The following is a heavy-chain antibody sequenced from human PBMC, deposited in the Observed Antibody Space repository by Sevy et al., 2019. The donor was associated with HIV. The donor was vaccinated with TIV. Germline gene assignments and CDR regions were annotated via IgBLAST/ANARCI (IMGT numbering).Heavy chain of an antibody. CDR3: ARSITIFGVVIPTGAFDI. J-gene: IGHJ3*02. V-gene: IGHV3-30-3*01. Sequence: GGSLRLSCAASGFTFSSYAMHWVRRAPGKGLEWVADRSYDGSNKYYADSVKGRFTISRDNSKNTLYLQMNSLRAEDTAVYYCARSITIFGVVIPTGAFDIWGQGTMVTVS. CDR2: RSYDGSNK. D-gene: IGHD3-3*01. CDR1: GFTFSSYA.